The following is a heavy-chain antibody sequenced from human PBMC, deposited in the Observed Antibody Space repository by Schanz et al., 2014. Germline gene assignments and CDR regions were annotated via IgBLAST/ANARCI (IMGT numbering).Heavy chain of an antibody. CDR1: GFTFSSYW. J-gene: IGHJ3*02. D-gene: IGHD3-22*01. V-gene: IGHV3-74*01. Sequence: EVQLVESGGGLVQPGGSLRLSCAASGFTFSSYWMHWVRQVPGKGLVWVSRIKSDGSSTSYADSVKGRFTISRDNAKNTLYLQMNTLRAEDTAVYYCARKMKVGVYGGEGHDSLDIWGQGTMVTVAS. CDR2: IKSDGSST. CDR3: ARKMKVGVYGGEGHDSLDI.